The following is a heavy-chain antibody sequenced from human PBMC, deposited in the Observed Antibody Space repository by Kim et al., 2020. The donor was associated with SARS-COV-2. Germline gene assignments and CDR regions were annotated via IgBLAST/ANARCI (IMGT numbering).Heavy chain of an antibody. CDR3: ARGKGVAPRGDY. Sequence: GGSLRLSCAPSGFTFSSFGMHWVRQAPGKGLEWVSSISSSSTYIYYADSVKGRFTISRDNAKNSLYLQMDSLRVDDTAIYFRARGKGVAPRGDYWGQGTRV. J-gene: IGHJ4*02. CDR1: GFTFSSFG. CDR2: ISSSSTYI. D-gene: IGHD1-26*01. V-gene: IGHV3-21*01.